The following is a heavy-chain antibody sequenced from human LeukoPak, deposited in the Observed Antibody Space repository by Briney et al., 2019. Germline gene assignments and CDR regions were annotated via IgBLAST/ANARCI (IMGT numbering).Heavy chain of an antibody. V-gene: IGHV4-59*08. D-gene: IGHD3-9*01. CDR1: GGSISSYY. J-gene: IGHJ4*02. CDR3: ARLGGYYDILTGYQGDY. Sequence: KPSETLSLTCTVSGGSISSYYWSWIRQPPGKGLEWIGYIYYSGSTNYNPSLKSRVTISVDTSKNQFSLKLSSVTAADTAVYYCARLGGYYDILTGYQGDYWGQGTLVTVSS. CDR2: IYYSGST.